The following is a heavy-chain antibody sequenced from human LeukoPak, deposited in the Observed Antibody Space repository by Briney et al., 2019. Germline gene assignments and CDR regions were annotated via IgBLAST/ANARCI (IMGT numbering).Heavy chain of an antibody. CDR1: GFTLSSYS. CDR3: ATDQRYAFDY. Sequence: GGSLRLSCAASGFTLSSYSMNWVRQAPGKGLEWVSYISSSSRTIYYADSVKGRVTISRDDGKNTLYLHMNSLRDDDTAVYYCATDQRYAFDYWGQGILVTVSS. CDR2: ISSSSRTI. V-gene: IGHV3-48*02. D-gene: IGHD3-9*01. J-gene: IGHJ4*02.